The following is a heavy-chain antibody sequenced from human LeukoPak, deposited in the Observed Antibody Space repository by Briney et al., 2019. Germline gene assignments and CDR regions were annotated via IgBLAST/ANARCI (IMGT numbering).Heavy chain of an antibody. CDR2: INPSDDDT. V-gene: IGHV1-46*01. CDR3: ARVHRGDAYKYLGDY. J-gene: IGHJ4*02. CDR1: GYTFTGYY. D-gene: IGHD5-24*01. Sequence: GASVKVSCKASGYTFTGYYMHWVRRAPGQGLEWMGIINPSDDDTTYAQKFQGRVTMTRETSTSTVYMELSSLRSEDTAVYYCARVHRGDAYKYLGDYWGQGTLVTVSS.